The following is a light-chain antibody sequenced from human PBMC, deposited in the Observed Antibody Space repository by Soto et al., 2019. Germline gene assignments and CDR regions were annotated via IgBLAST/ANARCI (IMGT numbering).Light chain of an antibody. Sequence: QSVLTQPPSVSGAPGQRVTISCTGSSSNIGAGYDVHWYQQLPGRAPKLLIYGNTNRPSGVPDRFSGSKSGTSASLAITGRQAEDEADYYCLSFDSSLSVVFGGGTKLTAL. CDR1: SSNIGAGYD. CDR3: LSFDSSLSVV. V-gene: IGLV1-40*01. CDR2: GNT. J-gene: IGLJ2*01.